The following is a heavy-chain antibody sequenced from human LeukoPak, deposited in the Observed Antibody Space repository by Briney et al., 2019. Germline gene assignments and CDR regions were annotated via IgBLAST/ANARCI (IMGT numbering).Heavy chain of an antibody. J-gene: IGHJ4*02. D-gene: IGHD3-22*01. Sequence: GSLRLSCAASGFTFSSYSMNWVRQAPGKGLEWVSSISSSSSYIYYADSVKGRFTISRDNAKNSLYLQMNSLRAEDTAVYYCATHYYDSSGYYPTDFDYWGQGTLVTVSS. V-gene: IGHV3-21*04. CDR2: ISSSSSYI. CDR1: GFTFSSYS. CDR3: ATHYYDSSGYYPTDFDY.